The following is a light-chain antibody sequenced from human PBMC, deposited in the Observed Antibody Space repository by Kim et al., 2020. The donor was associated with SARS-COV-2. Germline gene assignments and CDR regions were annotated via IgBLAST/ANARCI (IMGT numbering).Light chain of an antibody. V-gene: IGKV3-20*01. CDR3: QQYGSSPRT. Sequence: EIVLTQSPGPLSLSPGERATLSCRTSQSVSTNFLAWYRQRPGQAPMLLIYGTSYRATGIPDRFSGSGSGTDFTLTISRLEPEDFAVYYCQQYGSSPRTFGQGTRVEIK. CDR1: QSVSTNF. J-gene: IGKJ1*01. CDR2: GTS.